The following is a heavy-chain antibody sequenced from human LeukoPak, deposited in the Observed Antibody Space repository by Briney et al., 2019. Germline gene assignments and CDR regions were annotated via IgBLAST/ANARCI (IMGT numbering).Heavy chain of an antibody. V-gene: IGHV3-74*01. Sequence: GGSLRLSCAASGFTFSNYGLNWVRQAPGKGLVWVSRIASDGSSTTYADPVKGRFSISRDNAKNTLYLQMNSLRVEDTAVYYCARGRPHGNDYWGQGTLVTVSS. D-gene: IGHD4-23*01. CDR1: GFTFSNYG. CDR2: IASDGSST. J-gene: IGHJ4*02. CDR3: ARGRPHGNDY.